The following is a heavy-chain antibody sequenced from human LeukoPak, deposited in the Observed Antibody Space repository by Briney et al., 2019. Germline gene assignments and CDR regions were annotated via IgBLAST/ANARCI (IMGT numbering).Heavy chain of an antibody. Sequence: QSGGSLRLSCAASGFTFNDYGIHWVRQAPGKGLDWVAVISYDGSNKYYADSVKGRFTISRDNSNTLYLQMNSLRVEDTAVYYCAKDQKFRKDIDYWGQGTLVTVSS. CDR3: AKDQKFRKDIDY. J-gene: IGHJ4*02. CDR2: ISYDGSNK. V-gene: IGHV3-30*18. CDR1: GFTFNDYG.